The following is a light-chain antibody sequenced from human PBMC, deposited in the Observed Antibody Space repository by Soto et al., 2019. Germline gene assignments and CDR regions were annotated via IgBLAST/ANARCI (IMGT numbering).Light chain of an antibody. J-gene: IGLJ3*02. CDR3: SSYTNTSTLV. Sequence: QSALTQPASVSGSPGQSITISCTGTSSDVGAYNLVSWYQQHPGRAPKLFIFDVSDRPSGVSDRFSGSKSGNTASLTISGLQAEDEDYYYCSSYTNTSTLVFGGGTKLTVL. V-gene: IGLV2-14*02. CDR1: SSDVGAYNL. CDR2: DVS.